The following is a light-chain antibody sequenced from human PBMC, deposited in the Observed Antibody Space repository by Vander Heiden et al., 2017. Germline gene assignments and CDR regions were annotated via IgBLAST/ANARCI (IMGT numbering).Light chain of an antibody. Sequence: SSELTQDPAVSVALGQTVRITCQGDSLRSYYASWYQQKPGQAPVLVIYGKNNRPSGIPDRFYGSSSGKKDSLNITGAQAEDEADYYCNSRDSSGRVFGGGNNLTVL. V-gene: IGLV3-19*01. CDR1: SLRSYY. J-gene: IGLJ3*02. CDR2: GKN. CDR3: NSRDSSGRV.